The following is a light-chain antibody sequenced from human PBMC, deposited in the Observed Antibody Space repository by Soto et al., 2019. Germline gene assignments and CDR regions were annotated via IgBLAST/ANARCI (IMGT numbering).Light chain of an antibody. Sequence: EIVMTQSPATLSVSPGERATPSCRASQSVSSNLAWYQQKPGQTPKLLIYVASTRATGIPARFRGSGSGTEFTLPISSLQSEDFAVYYCQQYNVWPLTFGGGTKVEFK. CDR2: VAS. CDR1: QSVSSN. V-gene: IGKV3-15*01. J-gene: IGKJ4*01. CDR3: QQYNVWPLT.